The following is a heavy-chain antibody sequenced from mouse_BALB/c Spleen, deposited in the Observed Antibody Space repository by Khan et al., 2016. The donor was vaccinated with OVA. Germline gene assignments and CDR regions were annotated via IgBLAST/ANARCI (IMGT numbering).Heavy chain of an antibody. CDR3: ARDQISLLRLHPWFAY. CDR1: GFSLTSYG. J-gene: IGHJ3*01. D-gene: IGHD1-2*01. V-gene: IGHV2-9*02. Sequence: QVQLKESGPGLVAPSQSLSITCTVSGFSLTSYGVHWVRQPPGKGLEWLGVIWAGGSTYYNSALLSRLSISNDNSKSQVFLKMNSLQTDDTAMYYCARDQISLLRLHPWFAYWGQGTLVTVSA. CDR2: IWAGGST.